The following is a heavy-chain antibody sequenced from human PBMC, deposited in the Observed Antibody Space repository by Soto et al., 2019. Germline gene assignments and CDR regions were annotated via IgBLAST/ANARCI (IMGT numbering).Heavy chain of an antibody. Sequence: PGGSLRLSCAASGFTFSGSAMRWVRQASGKGLEWVGRIRSKANSYATAYAASVKGRFTISRDDSKNTAYLQMNSLRAGDTAVYYCAPRITSTTEDLGVWGQGTTVTVSS. CDR2: IRSKANSYAT. CDR1: GFTFSGSA. D-gene: IGHD1-7*01. V-gene: IGHV3-73*01. CDR3: APRITSTTEDLGV. J-gene: IGHJ6*02.